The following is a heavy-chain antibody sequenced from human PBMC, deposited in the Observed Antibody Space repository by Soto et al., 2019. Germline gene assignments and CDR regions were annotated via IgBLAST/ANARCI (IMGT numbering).Heavy chain of an antibody. V-gene: IGHV1-69*12. D-gene: IGHD6-19*01. Sequence: QVQLVQSGAEVKKPGSSVKVSCKASGGTFSSYAISWVRQAPGQGLEWMGGIIPVFGTANYAQKFQGRGTITADESTSTAYMELGSLRSEDTAVYYCATNRGVREDRSVGWYAHDHWGQGTLVTVSS. J-gene: IGHJ4*02. CDR1: GGTFSSYA. CDR3: ATNRGVREDRSVGWYAHDH. CDR2: IIPVFGTA.